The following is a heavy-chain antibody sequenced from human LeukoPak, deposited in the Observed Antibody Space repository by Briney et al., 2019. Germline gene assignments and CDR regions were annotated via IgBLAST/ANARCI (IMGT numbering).Heavy chain of an antibody. J-gene: IGHJ4*02. Sequence: GRSLRLSCAASGFTFSSYAMHWVRQAPGKGLEWVSYITGSSSDIYYADSVKGRFTISRDNAKNSLYLQMNSLRAEDTAVYYCARDRDYSFDYWGQGTLVTVSS. D-gene: IGHD3-22*01. CDR1: GFTFSSYA. CDR2: ITGSSSDI. V-gene: IGHV3-21*05. CDR3: ARDRDYSFDY.